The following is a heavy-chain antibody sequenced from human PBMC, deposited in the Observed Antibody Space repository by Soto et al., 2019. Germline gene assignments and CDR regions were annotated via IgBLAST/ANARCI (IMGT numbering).Heavy chain of an antibody. CDR2: IIPIFGTA. V-gene: IGHV1-69*13. J-gene: IGHJ4*02. Sequence: SVKVSCKASGGTFSSYAISWVRQAPGQGLEWMGGIIPIFGTANYAQKFQGRVTITADESTSTAYMELSSLRSEDTAVYYCASKRAVRYFDWLSTGYYFDYWGQGTLVTVSS. D-gene: IGHD3-9*01. CDR1: GGTFSSYA. CDR3: ASKRAVRYFDWLSTGYYFDY.